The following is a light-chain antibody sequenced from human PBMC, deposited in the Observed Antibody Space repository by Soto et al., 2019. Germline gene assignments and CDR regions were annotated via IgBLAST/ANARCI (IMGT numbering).Light chain of an antibody. J-gene: IGLJ2*01. Sequence: QSALTQPASVSGSPGQSITISCTGTSSDVGGYNYVSWYQQHPGKAPKLMIYNVSNRPSGVSNRFSGSKSGNTASLTISGLQAADEGHDYCCSFTSTNTVLFGGGTKLTVL. CDR2: NVS. CDR3: CSFTSTNTVL. V-gene: IGLV2-14*01. CDR1: SSDVGGYNY.